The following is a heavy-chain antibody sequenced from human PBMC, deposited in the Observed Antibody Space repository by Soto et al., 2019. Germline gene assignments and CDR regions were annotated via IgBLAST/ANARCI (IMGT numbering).Heavy chain of an antibody. CDR3: ARDPRGGRYYETGGYYYTGGNWFDP. CDR1: EWTFTAYY. V-gene: IGHV1-2*02. Sequence: QVHLVQSGAEVKKPGASVRVSCKVSEWTFTAYYMHWVRQAPGQGLEWMGWINPDNGATKSPQKFQGRVPMTRDTSITTVYMEMSSLRSDDTAVYFCARDPRGGRYYETGGYYYTGGNWFDPWGQGTLVTVSS. J-gene: IGHJ5*02. D-gene: IGHD3-22*01. CDR2: INPDNGAT.